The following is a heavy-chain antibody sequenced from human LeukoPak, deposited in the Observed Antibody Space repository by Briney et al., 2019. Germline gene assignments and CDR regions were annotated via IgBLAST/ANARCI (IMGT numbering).Heavy chain of an antibody. CDR3: ARASHYDILTGYGE. CDR1: GGTFSSYA. J-gene: IGHJ4*02. CDR2: IIPILGIA. V-gene: IGHV1-69*04. Sequence: ASVKVSCKASGGTFSSYAISWVRQAPGQGLEWMGRIIPILGIANYAQKFQGRVTITADESTSTAYMELSSLRSEDTAVYYCARASHYDILTGYGEWGQGTLVTVSS. D-gene: IGHD3-9*01.